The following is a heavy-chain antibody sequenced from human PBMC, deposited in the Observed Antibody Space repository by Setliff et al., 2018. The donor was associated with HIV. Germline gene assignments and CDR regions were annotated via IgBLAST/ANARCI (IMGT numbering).Heavy chain of an antibody. V-gene: IGHV4-39*01. J-gene: IGHJ4*02. D-gene: IGHD3-22*01. Sequence: SETLSLTCTVSGGSISSSSYCWGWIRQPPGKGLEWIGSIYYSGSTSYYNPSLKSRVTISVDTSKNQFSLKLSSVTAADTAVYYCARRPSPYHYYDSSGYSGGNADYWGQGTLVTVSS. CDR3: ARRPSPYHYYDSSGYSGGNADY. CDR1: GGSISSSSYC. CDR2: IYYSGSTS.